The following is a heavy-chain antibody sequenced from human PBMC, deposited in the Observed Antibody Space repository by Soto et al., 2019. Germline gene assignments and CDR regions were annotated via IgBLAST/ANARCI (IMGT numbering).Heavy chain of an antibody. CDR2: IYYSGRT. CDR3: AGENAVSGDWFDP. D-gene: IGHD2-8*01. CDR1: GGSISRYY. J-gene: IGHJ5*02. V-gene: IGHV4-59*01. Sequence: QVQLQESGPGLVKPSETLSLTCTVSGGSISRYYWSWIRQPPGKGLEWIGYIYYSGRTNYNPSLXXRXXIQVDTATNQFSLKLSSVTAADTAVYCCAGENAVSGDWFDPWGQGTLVTGSS.